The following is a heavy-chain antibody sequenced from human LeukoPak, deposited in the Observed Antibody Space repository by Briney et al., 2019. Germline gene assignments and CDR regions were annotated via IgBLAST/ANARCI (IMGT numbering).Heavy chain of an antibody. J-gene: IGHJ4*02. V-gene: IGHV3-30-3*01. CDR2: ISYDGSNK. D-gene: IGHD3-16*02. Sequence: PGRSLRLSCVASGFTFSSYAMHWVRQAPGKGLEWVAVISYDGSNKYYADSAKGRFTISRDNSKNTLYLQMNSLGAEDTAVYYCARDDYVWGSYRAHDYWGQGTLVTVSS. CDR1: GFTFSSYA. CDR3: ARDDYVWGSYRAHDY.